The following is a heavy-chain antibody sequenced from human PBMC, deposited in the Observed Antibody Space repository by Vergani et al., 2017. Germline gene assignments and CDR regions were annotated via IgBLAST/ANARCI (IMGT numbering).Heavy chain of an antibody. CDR2: LSASDRRT. J-gene: IGHJ3*02. CDR3: AKVGRPDVAGTFGAVYR. D-gene: IGHD6-19*01. CDR1: GFTFIMHA. Sequence: EVQLLESGGDLVQPGGSLRLSCAASGFTFIMHAMSWVRQAPGKGLEWVSTLSASDRRTHYADSVKGRFTISRDISKNTLFLHMNSLRPEDTAVYYCAKVGRPDVAGTFGAVYRCGQGTMVTVSS. V-gene: IGHV3-23*01.